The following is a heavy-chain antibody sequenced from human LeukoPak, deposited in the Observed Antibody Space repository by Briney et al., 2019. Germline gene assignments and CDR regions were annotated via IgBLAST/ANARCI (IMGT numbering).Heavy chain of an antibody. CDR3: ARHAGGISATGTRPFDY. D-gene: IGHD6-13*01. CDR2: IYYSGST. J-gene: IGHJ4*02. V-gene: IGHV4-39*01. CDR1: GASFSSSTYY. Sequence: SETLSLTCTVSGASFSSSTYYWGWIRQPPGKGLEWIGSIYYSGSTYYNPSLKSRVTMSVDTSKNQFSLKLSSVTAEDTAVYYCARHAGGISATGTRPFDYWGQGTLVTVSS.